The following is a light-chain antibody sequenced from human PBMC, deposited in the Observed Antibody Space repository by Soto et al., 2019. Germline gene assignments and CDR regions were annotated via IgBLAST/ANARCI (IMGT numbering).Light chain of an antibody. CDR3: QQSQNIPYT. CDR1: QSITGY. J-gene: IGKJ2*01. CDR2: AAS. V-gene: IGKV1-39*01. Sequence: DIQMTQSPSSLSASVGDRVMITCRASQSITGYLNWYQQKPGKAPKLLIYAASNLQSGVPLRFSGSGSGTDFTLTISSLQPEDFATYFCQQSQNIPYTFGQGTKLEIK.